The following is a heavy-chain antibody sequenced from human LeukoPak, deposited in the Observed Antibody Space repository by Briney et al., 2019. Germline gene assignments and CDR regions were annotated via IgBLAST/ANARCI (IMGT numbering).Heavy chain of an antibody. V-gene: IGHV3-23*01. D-gene: IGHD3-3*01. J-gene: IGHJ4*02. Sequence: GGSLRLSCAASGFTFSSYAMSWVRQAPGKGLEWVSAISGSGGSTYYADSVKGRFTISRDNSKNTLSLQMSSLRAEDTAVYYCAKGALEWTYYFDFWGQGTLVTVSS. CDR2: ISGSGGST. CDR3: AKGALEWTYYFDF. CDR1: GFTFSSYA.